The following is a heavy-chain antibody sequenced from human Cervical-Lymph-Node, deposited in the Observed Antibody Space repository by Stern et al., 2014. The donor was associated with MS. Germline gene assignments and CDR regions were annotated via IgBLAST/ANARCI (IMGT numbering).Heavy chain of an antibody. CDR2: IYYSGST. V-gene: IGHV4-31*03. D-gene: IGHD2-15*01. Sequence: QLQLQESGPGLVKPSQTLSLTCTVSGGSISSGGYYWSWIRQHPGKGLEWIGYIYYSGSTYYNPSLKSRVTISVDTSKNQFSLKLSSVTAADTAVYYCARDGGCSGGSCYFGFDYWGQGTLVTVSS. CDR1: GGSISSGGYY. CDR3: ARDGGCSGGSCYFGFDY. J-gene: IGHJ4*02.